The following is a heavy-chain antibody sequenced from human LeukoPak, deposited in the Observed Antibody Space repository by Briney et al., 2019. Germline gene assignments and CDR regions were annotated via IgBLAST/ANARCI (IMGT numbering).Heavy chain of an antibody. Sequence: SETLSLTCTVSGGSISSYYWSWFRQPPGKGLEWIGYIYSSGSTNYNPSLKSRITISVDTSKNQFSLKLSSVTAADTAVYYCTYSSSSGYYFDYWGQGTLVTVSS. CDR2: IYSSGST. D-gene: IGHD6-6*01. CDR3: TYSSSSGYYFDY. CDR1: GGSISSYY. V-gene: IGHV4-59*12. J-gene: IGHJ4*02.